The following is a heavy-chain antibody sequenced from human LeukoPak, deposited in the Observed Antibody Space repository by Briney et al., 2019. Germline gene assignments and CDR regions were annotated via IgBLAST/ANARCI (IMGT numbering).Heavy chain of an antibody. CDR1: GFTFANSA. J-gene: IGHJ4*02. CDR3: AGEWELHY. V-gene: IGHV3-48*01. Sequence: VTTGGSLRLSCAASGFTFANSAMNWVRQGPEKGLEWVAYIGTSSSFMEYADSAKGRFTISRDDAQNSVYLQMNTLRVEDTAVYYCAGEWELHYWGQGTLVTVSS. CDR2: IGTSSSFM. D-gene: IGHD1-26*01.